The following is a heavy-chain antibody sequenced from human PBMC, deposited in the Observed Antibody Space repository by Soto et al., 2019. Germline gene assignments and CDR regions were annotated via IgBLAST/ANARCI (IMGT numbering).Heavy chain of an antibody. CDR2: IYYSGST. CDR3: ARSTDSSGWRFDY. D-gene: IGHD6-19*01. Sequence: TSETLSLTCTVSGASISVYSWSWIRQPPGKGLEWIGYIYYSGSTNYNPSLKSRVAISVDTSKNQFSLKLSSVTAADTAVYYCARSTDSSGWRFDYWGQGTQVTVSS. CDR1: GASISVYS. V-gene: IGHV4-59*01. J-gene: IGHJ4*02.